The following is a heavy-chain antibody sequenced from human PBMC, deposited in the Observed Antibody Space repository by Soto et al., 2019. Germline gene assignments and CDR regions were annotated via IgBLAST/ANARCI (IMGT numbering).Heavy chain of an antibody. D-gene: IGHD3-3*01. CDR2: FDPEDGET. V-gene: IGHV1-24*01. Sequence: ASVKVSCKVSGYTLTELSMHWVRQAPGKGLEWMGGFDPEDGETIYAQKFQGRVTMTEDTSTDTAYMELSSLRSEDTAVYYCATSKPPYDFWSGYYRYYFDYWGQGTLVTVSS. CDR3: ATSKPPYDFWSGYYRYYFDY. J-gene: IGHJ4*02. CDR1: GYTLTELS.